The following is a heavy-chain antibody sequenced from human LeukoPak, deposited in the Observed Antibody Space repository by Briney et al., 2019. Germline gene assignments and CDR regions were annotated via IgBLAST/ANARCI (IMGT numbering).Heavy chain of an antibody. Sequence: GESLKISCEASGHSFTNHWIGWVRQMPGKGLEWMGIINLGDSDTKYSPSFQGQVTISLDKSITTAYLQWRSLKASDTAMYYCARRRYSGSPNWFDPWGQGTLVTVSS. CDR2: INLGDSDT. J-gene: IGHJ5*02. D-gene: IGHD1-26*01. CDR3: ARRRYSGSPNWFDP. CDR1: GHSFTNHW. V-gene: IGHV5-51*01.